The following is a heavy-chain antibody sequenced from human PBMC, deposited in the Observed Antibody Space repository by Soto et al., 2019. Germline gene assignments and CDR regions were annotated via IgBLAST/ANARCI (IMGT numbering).Heavy chain of an antibody. CDR1: GYTFSDYY. CDR3: ASHYDMWSGYLSPVDY. D-gene: IGHD3-3*01. Sequence: QVQLVESGGDLVKRGGSLRLSCAASGYTFSDYYMSWIRQAPGKGLEWISYIDTSSTKIYYADSVKGRFTISRANAKNSLYLEMNSLRDEDTAVYYCASHYDMWSGYLSPVDYWGQVTLVTVSS. V-gene: IGHV3-11*01. J-gene: IGHJ4*02. CDR2: IDTSSTKI.